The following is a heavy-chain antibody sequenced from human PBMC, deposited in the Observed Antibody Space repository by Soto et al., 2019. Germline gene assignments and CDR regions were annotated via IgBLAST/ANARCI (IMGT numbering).Heavy chain of an antibody. V-gene: IGHV1-2*04. D-gene: IGHD3-22*01. CDR3: AAEYYYGGSDPRGRID. CDR2: INPNSGGT. J-gene: IGHJ4*02. Sequence: ASVKVSCKASGYTFTGYYMHWVRQAPGQGLEWVGWINPNSGGTNYAQKFQGWVTMTRDTSISTAYMELSRLRSDDTAVYYCAAEYYYGGSDPRGRIDWGQGTLVTVSS. CDR1: GYTFTGYY.